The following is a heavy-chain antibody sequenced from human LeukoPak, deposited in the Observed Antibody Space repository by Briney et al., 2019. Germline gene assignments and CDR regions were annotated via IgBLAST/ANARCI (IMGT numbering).Heavy chain of an antibody. D-gene: IGHD2/OR15-2a*01. Sequence: PGGSLRLSCAASGFTFSHYGMHWVRQAPGKGLEWVALIWYDGSKSDYSDSVKGRFTISRDNSKNTLSLQMNSLRGDDTAVYYCARDGINSSFWHFFESWGQGTLVTVSS. J-gene: IGHJ4*02. CDR3: ARDGINSSFWHFFES. V-gene: IGHV3-33*01. CDR1: GFTFSHYG. CDR2: IWYDGSKS.